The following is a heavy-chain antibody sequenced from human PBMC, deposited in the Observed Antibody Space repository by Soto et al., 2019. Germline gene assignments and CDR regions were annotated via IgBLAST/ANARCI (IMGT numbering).Heavy chain of an antibody. V-gene: IGHV3-53*01. D-gene: IGHD3-10*01. J-gene: IGHJ4*02. CDR2: IYSGGYT. CDR3: APHPGGGVY. CDR1: GFTVSNNY. Sequence: EVQLVESGGGLIQPGGSLRLSCAVSGFTVSNNYMSWVRQAPGKGLEGVSVIYSGGYTAYGDSVKGRFTISRDNSKNTLYLQKNSRSAMGTALFFWAPHPGGGVYWGQGTLVTVSS.